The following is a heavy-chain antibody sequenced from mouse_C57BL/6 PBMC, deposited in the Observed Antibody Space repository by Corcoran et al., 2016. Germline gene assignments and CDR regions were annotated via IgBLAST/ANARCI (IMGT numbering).Heavy chain of an antibody. Sequence: EVQLQQSGPVLVKPGASVKMSCKASGYTFTDYYMNWVKQSHGKSLEWIGVINPYNGGTSYNQKFKGKATLTVEKSSSTAYMELNSLTSEDSAVYYCASYYGNFAYWGQGTLVTVSA. CDR3: ASYYGNFAY. J-gene: IGHJ3*01. CDR2: INPYNGGT. V-gene: IGHV1-19*01. CDR1: GYTFTDYY. D-gene: IGHD2-1*01.